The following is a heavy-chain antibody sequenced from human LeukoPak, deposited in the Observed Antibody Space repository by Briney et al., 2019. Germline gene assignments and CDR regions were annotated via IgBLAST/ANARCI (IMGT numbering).Heavy chain of an antibody. J-gene: IGHJ6*03. CDR3: ASGDYYGSGSTMTVYYYYYMDV. CDR2: IIPIFGTA. D-gene: IGHD3-10*01. Sequence: SVKVSCKASGYTFTSYGVTWVRQAPGQGLEWMGGIIPIFGTANYAQKFQGRVTITADESTSTAYMELSSLRSEDTAVYYCASGDYYGSGSTMTVYYYYYMDVWGKGTTVTISS. CDR1: GYTFTSYG. V-gene: IGHV1-69*13.